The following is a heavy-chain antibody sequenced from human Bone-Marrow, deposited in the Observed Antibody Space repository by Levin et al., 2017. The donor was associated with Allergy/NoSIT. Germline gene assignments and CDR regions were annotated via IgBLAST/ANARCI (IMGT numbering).Heavy chain of an antibody. CDR1: GYSFTSYW. Sequence: GESLKISCKGSGYSFTSYWIGWVRQMPGKGLEWMGIIYPGDADTRYSPSFQGQVTISADKSISTAYLQWSGLNASDTAMYYCARRGTRDYYYYMDGRGKGTTVTVSS. V-gene: IGHV5-51*01. D-gene: IGHD1-1*01. CDR3: ARRGTRDYYYYMDG. J-gene: IGHJ6*03. CDR2: IYPGDADT.